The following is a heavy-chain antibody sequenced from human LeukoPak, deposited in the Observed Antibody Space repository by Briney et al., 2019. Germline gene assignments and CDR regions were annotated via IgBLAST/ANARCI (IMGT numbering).Heavy chain of an antibody. Sequence: PGRSLRLSCGACGFTFDDYAMHWLRQAPGKGLEWVSGLSWNSNNIDYADSVKGRFTISRDNVKNSLYLQMNSLSAEDMALYYCAKAPSHYCSGSYFDYWGQGTLVTVSS. CDR3: AKAPSHYCSGSYFDY. CDR1: GFTFDDYA. J-gene: IGHJ4*02. V-gene: IGHV3-9*03. D-gene: IGHD3-10*01. CDR2: LSWNSNNI.